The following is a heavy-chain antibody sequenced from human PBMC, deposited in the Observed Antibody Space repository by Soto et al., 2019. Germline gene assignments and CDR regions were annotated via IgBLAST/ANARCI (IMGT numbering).Heavy chain of an antibody. V-gene: IGHV3-7*04. J-gene: IGHJ4*02. CDR3: GRGGGNFDQ. CDR2: VNQVGSEK. CDR1: GFTFRGSW. D-gene: IGHD3-16*01. Sequence: EVQLVESGGGLVQPGGSLRLTCAASGFTFRGSWMSWVRQAPGKGLDWVANVNQVGSEKYYVDSVKGRFTISRDNANNSLYLQMNSLRAEDPVVYYCGRGGGNFDQWGRGTLVTVSS.